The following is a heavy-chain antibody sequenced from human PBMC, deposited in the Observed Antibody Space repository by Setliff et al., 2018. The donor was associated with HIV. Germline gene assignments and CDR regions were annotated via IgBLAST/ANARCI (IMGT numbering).Heavy chain of an antibody. CDR3: ARDPRAPSYCSGGSCYSQRRAFDI. CDR1: DSGTYY. J-gene: IGHJ3*02. D-gene: IGHD2-15*01. V-gene: IGHV4-4*07. CDR2: VSSRGDT. Sequence: SETLSLTCTVSDSGTYYWSWIRQPAGKGLEWIGRVSSRGDTNYNPSLKSRVTMSVDTSKNQFSLKLSSVTAADTAVYYCARDPRAPSYCSGGSCYSQRRAFDIWGQGTMVTVSS.